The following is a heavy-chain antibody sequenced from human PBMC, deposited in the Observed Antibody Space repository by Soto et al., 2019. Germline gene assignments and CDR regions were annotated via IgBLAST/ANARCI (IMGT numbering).Heavy chain of an antibody. D-gene: IGHD7-27*01. V-gene: IGHV3-23*01. J-gene: IGHJ2*01. CDR2: ISGSGGST. CDR1: GYTFSSYA. Sequence: EVQLLESGGGLVQPGGSLRLSCAASGYTFSSYAMSWVRQAPGKGLEWVSAISGSGGSTYYADSVKGRFTISRDNSKNTLYLQMNSLRAEDTAVYYCAKRNWGSSWYFDLWGRGTLVTVSS. CDR3: AKRNWGSSWYFDL.